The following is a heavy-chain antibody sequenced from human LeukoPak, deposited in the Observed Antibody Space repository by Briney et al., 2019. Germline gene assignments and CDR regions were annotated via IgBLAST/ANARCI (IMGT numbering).Heavy chain of an antibody. J-gene: IGHJ5*02. V-gene: IGHV3-30*02. Sequence: GGSLRLSCAASEFTFSNYGMHWVRQAPGKGLEWVAFIRYDGSNKYYADSVKGRFTISRDNSKNTLYLQMSSLRAEDTAVYYCAKDVGILASWFDPWGQGTLVTVSS. CDR2: IRYDGSNK. CDR1: EFTFSNYG. D-gene: IGHD5-18*01. CDR3: AKDVGILASWFDP.